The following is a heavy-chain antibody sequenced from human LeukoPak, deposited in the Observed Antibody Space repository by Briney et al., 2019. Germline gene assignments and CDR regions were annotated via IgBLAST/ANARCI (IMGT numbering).Heavy chain of an antibody. Sequence: PGGSLRLSCAASGFTFSSYAMSWVRQAPGKGLEWVSAISGSGGSTYYADSVKGRFTISRDNSKNTLYLQMNSLRAEDTALYYCAKGGYCSSTSCLYYYYGMDVWGQGTTVTVSS. CDR3: AKGGYCSSTSCLYYYYGMDV. CDR2: ISGSGGST. CDR1: GFTFSSYA. J-gene: IGHJ6*02. V-gene: IGHV3-23*01. D-gene: IGHD2-2*03.